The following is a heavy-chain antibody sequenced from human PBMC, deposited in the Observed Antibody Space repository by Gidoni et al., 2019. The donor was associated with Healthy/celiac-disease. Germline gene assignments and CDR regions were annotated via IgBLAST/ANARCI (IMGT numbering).Heavy chain of an antibody. V-gene: IGHV3-15*01. CDR1: GFPFRNAW. CDR2: IKSKTDGGTT. J-gene: IGHJ6*02. D-gene: IGHD3-9*01. Sequence: EVQLVESGGGLVKPGGSLRLSCAASGFPFRNAWLRYLRQAPGKGLEWVGSIKSKTDGGTTDDAAPVKGRVTISRDDTKNTLYLQMNSLKTEDTAVYYWTTDEYYDILTGYYYYYGMDVWGQGTTVTVS. CDR3: TTDEYYDILTGYYYYYGMDV.